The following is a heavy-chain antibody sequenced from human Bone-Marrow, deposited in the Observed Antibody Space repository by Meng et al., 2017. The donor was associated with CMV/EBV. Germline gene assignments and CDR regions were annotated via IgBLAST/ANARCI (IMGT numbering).Heavy chain of an antibody. CDR1: GDSVSSNSAA. CDR2: TYYRSKWYN. CDR3: ARFVAYYYDSSGRYAFDI. D-gene: IGHD3-22*01. V-gene: IGHV6-1*01. J-gene: IGHJ3*02. Sequence: SETLSLTCAISGDSVSSNSAAWNWIRQSPSRGLEWLGRTYYRSKWYNDYAVSVKSRITINPDTSKNQFSLQLNSVTPEDTAVYYCARFVAYYYDSSGRYAFDIWGQGTMVTVSS.